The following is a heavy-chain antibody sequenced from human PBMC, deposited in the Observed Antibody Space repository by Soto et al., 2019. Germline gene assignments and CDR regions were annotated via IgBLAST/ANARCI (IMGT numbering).Heavy chain of an antibody. J-gene: IGHJ2*01. D-gene: IGHD6-19*01. CDR1: GDSVSSGTAT. CDR2: TYYRSKWFY. CDR3: ARDGSGWHWYFDL. Sequence: PSQTLSLTCAISGDSVSSGTATWSWIRQSPSRGLEWLGRTYYRSKWFYDYAPSVQSRIAITPDTSKNQLPLHLNSVTPEDTAIYFCARDGSGWHWYFDLWGRGTLVTVSS. V-gene: IGHV6-1*01.